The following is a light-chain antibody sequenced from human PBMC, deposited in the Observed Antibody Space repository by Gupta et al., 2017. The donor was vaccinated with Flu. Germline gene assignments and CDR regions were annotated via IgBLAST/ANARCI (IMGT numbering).Light chain of an antibody. Sequence: GDRVTITCRASQDIGSYLAWYQQKSGKRPKLLIHAASSTQSGVPPRFSASGFGTSFTLIITSLQPEDVATYYCQKYNSAPPAFGGGTKVEMK. CDR2: AAS. J-gene: IGKJ4*01. CDR1: QDIGSY. CDR3: QKYNSAPPA. V-gene: IGKV1-27*01.